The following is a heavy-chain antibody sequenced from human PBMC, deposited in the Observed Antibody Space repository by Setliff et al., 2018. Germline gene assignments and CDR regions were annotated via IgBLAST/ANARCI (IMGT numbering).Heavy chain of an antibody. D-gene: IGHD3-22*01. CDR3: ATGDVYDSSAFFSDWLDP. Sequence: PSETLSLTCTVYGGSFSAYYWSWIRQPPGKGLEWIGEISHGGGTNYNPSLKSRVTISIDTSKNLFSLKLTSVTAADTAVYYCATGDVYDSSAFFSDWLDPWGQGTLVTV. V-gene: IGHV4-34*01. CDR1: GGSFSAYY. J-gene: IGHJ5*02. CDR2: ISHGGGT.